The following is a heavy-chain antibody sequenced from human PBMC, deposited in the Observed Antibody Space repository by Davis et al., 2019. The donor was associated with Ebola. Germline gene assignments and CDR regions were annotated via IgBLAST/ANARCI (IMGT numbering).Heavy chain of an antibody. D-gene: IGHD4-11*01. CDR2: ISGSGGST. J-gene: IGHJ6*02. CDR3: AHYTPRYYYGMDV. CDR1: GFTFSSYA. Sequence: GESLKISCAASGFTFSSYAMSWVRQAPGKGLEWVSAISGSGGSTYYADSVKGRFTISRDNSKNTLYLQMNSLRAEDTAVYYCAHYTPRYYYGMDVWGQGTTVTVSS. V-gene: IGHV3-23*01.